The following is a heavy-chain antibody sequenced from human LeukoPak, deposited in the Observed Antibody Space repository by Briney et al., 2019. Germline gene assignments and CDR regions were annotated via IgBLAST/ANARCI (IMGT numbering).Heavy chain of an antibody. CDR3: ARGIVGATRAFDI. D-gene: IGHD1-26*01. Sequence: ASVKVSCKASGYTFTGYYMHWVRQAPGQGLEWMRWINPNSGGTNYAQKFQGSVTMTRDTSISTAYMELSRLRSDDTAVYYCARGIVGATRAFDIWGQGTMVTVSS. V-gene: IGHV1-2*02. CDR1: GYTFTGYY. CDR2: INPNSGGT. J-gene: IGHJ3*02.